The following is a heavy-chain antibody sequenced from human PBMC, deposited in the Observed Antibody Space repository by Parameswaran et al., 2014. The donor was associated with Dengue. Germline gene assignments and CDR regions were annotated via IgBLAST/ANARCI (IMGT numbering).Heavy chain of an antibody. D-gene: IGHD1-14*01. CDR3: ATNRHTGYGYNWFDP. J-gene: IGHJ5*02. CDR2: IDPSDSYT. Sequence: VRQMPGKGLEWMGRIDPSDSYTNYSPSFQGHVTISADKSISTAYLQWSSLKASDTAMYYCATNRHTGYGYNWFDPWGQGTLVTVSS. V-gene: IGHV5-10-1*01.